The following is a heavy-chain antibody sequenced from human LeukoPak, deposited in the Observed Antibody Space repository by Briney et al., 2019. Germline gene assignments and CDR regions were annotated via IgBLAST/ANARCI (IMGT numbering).Heavy chain of an antibody. CDR1: GDSDSSNSAA. CDR3: ARAGGIFGVVIINYFDY. CDR2: TYYRSKWYN. J-gene: IGHJ4*02. V-gene: IGHV6-1*01. D-gene: IGHD3-3*01. Sequence: SHTLSLTCAISGDSDSSNSAAWNWIRQSPSRGLEWQGRTYYRSKWYNDYAVSVKSRITINPDTSKNQFPLQLNSVTPEDTAVYYCARAGGIFGVVIINYFDYWGQGTLVTVSS.